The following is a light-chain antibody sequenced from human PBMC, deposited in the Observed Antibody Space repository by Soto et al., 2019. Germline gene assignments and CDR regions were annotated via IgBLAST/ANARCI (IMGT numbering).Light chain of an antibody. CDR1: QSVTSRY. CDR3: QQYDTSPLT. Sequence: EIVLTQSPGTLSLSPGEMAALSCRASQSVTSRYFDCYQQKPGQAPRLLIYGTSNRATGIPDRFSGSGSGTDFSLTISRLEPEDSAVYYCQQYDTSPLTFGGGTKVEIK. CDR2: GTS. J-gene: IGKJ4*01. V-gene: IGKV3-20*01.